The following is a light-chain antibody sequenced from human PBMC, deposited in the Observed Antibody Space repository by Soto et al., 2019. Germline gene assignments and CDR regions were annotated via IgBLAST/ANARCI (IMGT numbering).Light chain of an antibody. CDR1: SSNIGSNT. Sequence: QSVLTQPPSASGTPGQRVTISCSGSSSNIGSNTVNWYQQLPGTAPKLLIYNNNQRPSGVPDRVSGSKSGTSASHSISGLQSEDEADDYCAGCDDSLSGPGVFGGGTKLTVL. CDR2: NNN. V-gene: IGLV1-44*01. CDR3: AGCDDSLSGPGV. J-gene: IGLJ3*02.